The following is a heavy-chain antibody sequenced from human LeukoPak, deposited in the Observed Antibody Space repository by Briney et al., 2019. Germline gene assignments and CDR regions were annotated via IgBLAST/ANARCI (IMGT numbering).Heavy chain of an antibody. J-gene: IGHJ4*02. D-gene: IGHD2-15*01. CDR3: ARDRPVD. CDR1: GFTFSSYE. V-gene: IGHV3-48*03. Sequence: AGGSLRLSCAASGFTFSSYEMNWVRQAPGKGLEWVSYISSSGSNIYYADSVKGRFTISRDNAKNSLYLQMNSQRDEDTAIYCCARDRPVDWGQGTLVTVSS. CDR2: ISSSGSNI.